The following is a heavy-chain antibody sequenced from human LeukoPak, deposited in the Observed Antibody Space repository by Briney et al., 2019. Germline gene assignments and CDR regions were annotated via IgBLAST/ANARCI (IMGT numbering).Heavy chain of an antibody. V-gene: IGHV3-21*01. CDR1: GFTFSSYS. CDR3: ARDGSAFVTCDY. D-gene: IGHD3-16*01. Sequence: PGGSLRLSCAASGFTFSSYSMNWVRQAPGKGLEWVSSISSSSSCIYYADSVKGRFTISRDNAKNSLYLQMNSLRAEDTAVYYCARDGSAFVTCDYWGQGTLVTVSS. CDR2: ISSSSSCI. J-gene: IGHJ4*02.